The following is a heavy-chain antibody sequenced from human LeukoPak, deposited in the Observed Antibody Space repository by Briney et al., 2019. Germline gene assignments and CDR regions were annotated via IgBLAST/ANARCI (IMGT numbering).Heavy chain of an antibody. CDR2: ISSSSSYI. CDR1: RFTFWSYS. V-gene: IGHV3-21*01. Sequence: KTGGSLRLSGAASRFTFWSYSMNWVRQAPGKGLEWVSSISSSSSYIYYADSVKGRFTISRDNAKNSLYLQMNSLRAEDTAVYYYSRLLDYDRIRPYWGQGTLVTVSS. D-gene: IGHD3-16*01. J-gene: IGHJ4*02. CDR3: SRLLDYDRIRPY.